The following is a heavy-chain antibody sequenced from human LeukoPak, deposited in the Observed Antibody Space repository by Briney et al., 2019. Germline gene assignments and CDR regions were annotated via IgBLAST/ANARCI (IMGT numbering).Heavy chain of an antibody. CDR2: ISYDGSNK. CDR3: ARDERRWEQWLVRTSGCNY. CDR1: GFSFSSYW. J-gene: IGHJ4*02. V-gene: IGHV3-30-3*01. Sequence: GGSLRLSCAASGFSFSSYWMHWVRQAPGKGLVWVAVISYDGSNKYYADSVKGRFTISRDNSKNTLYLQMNSLRAEDTAVYYCARDERRWEQWLVRTSGCNYWGQGTLVTVSS. D-gene: IGHD6-19*01.